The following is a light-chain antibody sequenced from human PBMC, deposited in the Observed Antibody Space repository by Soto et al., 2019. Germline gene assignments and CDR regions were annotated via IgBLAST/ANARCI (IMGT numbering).Light chain of an antibody. CDR2: GAS. CDR3: QQYGSSPPIT. Sequence: EIAVTQSPATLSVSPGERVTLSCRASQSVSSSLAWYQQRPGQAPRLLIYGASTRATGIPARFSGSGSGTEFTLTINSLQSEDFAVYYCQQYGSSPPITFGQGARLEIK. CDR1: QSVSSS. J-gene: IGKJ5*01. V-gene: IGKV3-15*01.